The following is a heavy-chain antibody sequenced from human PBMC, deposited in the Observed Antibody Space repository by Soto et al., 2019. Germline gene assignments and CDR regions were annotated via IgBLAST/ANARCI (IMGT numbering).Heavy chain of an antibody. D-gene: IGHD3-10*01. CDR3: GRDVNVRREFGSTSGGIDY. V-gene: IGHV3-11*06. CDR2: ISSRNSYA. Sequence: QVQLVESGGGLVKPGGSLRLSCAASGFSFSDSYMSWVRQAPGRGLEWVSYISSRNSYASYADSVKGRFTISRDNAKNSLYLQMNSLRAEDTAVYYCGRDVNVRREFGSTSGGIDYWGQGTLVTVSS. CDR1: GFSFSDSY. J-gene: IGHJ4*02.